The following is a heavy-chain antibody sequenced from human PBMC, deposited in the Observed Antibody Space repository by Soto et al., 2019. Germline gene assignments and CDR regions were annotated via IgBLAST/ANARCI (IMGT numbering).Heavy chain of an antibody. CDR1: GGTFSSYA. CDR3: SRDRADRYSSSWLDAFDI. D-gene: IGHD6-13*01. Sequence: QVQLVQSGAEVKKPGSSVKVSCKAAGGTFSSYAISWVRQAPGQGLEWMGGIIPSFGTANYAQKFQGRVTITADEYTSTAYMEQSSLRSDDTPVYYCSRDRADRYSSSWLDAFDIWGQGTLVTVSS. J-gene: IGHJ3*02. V-gene: IGHV1-69*01. CDR2: IIPSFGTA.